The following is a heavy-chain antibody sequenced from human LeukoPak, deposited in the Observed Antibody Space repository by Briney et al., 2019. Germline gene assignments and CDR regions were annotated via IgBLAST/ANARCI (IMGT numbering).Heavy chain of an antibody. D-gene: IGHD3-22*01. CDR1: GYSFTSYW. Sequence: GESLQISCQGSGYSFTSYWIGWVRPMPGKGLEWMGIIYPGDSDTRYSPSFQGQVTISADKSVSTAYLQWSSLKASDTAMYYCARVNGYYDSSGYQYYFDYWGQGTLVTVSS. J-gene: IGHJ4*02. CDR2: IYPGDSDT. V-gene: IGHV5-51*01. CDR3: ARVNGYYDSSGYQYYFDY.